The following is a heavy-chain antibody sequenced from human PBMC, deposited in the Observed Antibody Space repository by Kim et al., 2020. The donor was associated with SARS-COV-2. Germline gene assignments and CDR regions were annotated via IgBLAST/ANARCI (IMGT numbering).Heavy chain of an antibody. J-gene: IGHJ6*03. CDR3: ARGVYDFWSGYYTSAYYYYMDV. CDR2: MNPNSGNT. D-gene: IGHD3-3*01. V-gene: IGHV1-8*01. CDR1: GYTFPLSA. Sequence: ASVKVSCKASGYTFPLSALNFLRQSTGQGLEWMGWMNPNSGNTGYEQKFQGRVTMTRNTSISTAYMELSSLRSEDTAVYYCARGVYDFWSGYYTSAYYYYMDVWGTGTTVTVSS.